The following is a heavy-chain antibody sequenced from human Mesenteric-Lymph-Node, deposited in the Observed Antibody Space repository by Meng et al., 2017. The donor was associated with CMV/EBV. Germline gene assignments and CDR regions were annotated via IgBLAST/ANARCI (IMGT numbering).Heavy chain of an antibody. CDR1: GCTFSGYA. V-gene: IGHV1-69*04. D-gene: IGHD1-7*01. CDR3: ARVGARTGTTGGYFQH. Sequence: SVKVSCKASGCTFSGYAISWVRQAPGQGLEWMGRIIPILGIANYAQNFQGRVTITTDESTSTAYMELSSLRSEDTAVYYCARVGARTGTTGGYFQHWGQGTLVTVSS. CDR2: IIPILGIA. J-gene: IGHJ1*01.